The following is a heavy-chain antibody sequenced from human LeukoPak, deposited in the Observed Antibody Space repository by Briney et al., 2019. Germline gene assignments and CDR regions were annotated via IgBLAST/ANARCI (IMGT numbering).Heavy chain of an antibody. CDR1: GYTFSSNY. D-gene: IGHD3-10*01. J-gene: IGHJ4*02. V-gene: IGHV1-46*01. CDR3: ARRQGSQNDY. CDR2: INPSGGST. Sequence: ASVKVSRKASGYTFSSNYIYWVRQAPGQGLEWTGRINPSGGSTSYTQKFQGRVTMTRDTSTSTVYMELSSLRSEDTAVYYCARRQGSQNDYWGQGTLVTVSS.